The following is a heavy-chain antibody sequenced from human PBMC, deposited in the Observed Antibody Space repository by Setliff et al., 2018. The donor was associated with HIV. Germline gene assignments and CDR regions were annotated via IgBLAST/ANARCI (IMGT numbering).Heavy chain of an antibody. V-gene: IGHV4-34*01. CDR2: INHSGST. D-gene: IGHD2-8*01. Sequence: KPSETLSLTCAVYGGSFSGHYWNWFRQPPGKGLEWIGEINHSGSTNYKSSLKSRVTISADTSKRQFSLKLSSVTAADTAVYYCARGDVYCTNGVCYNQHYYPMDVWGQGTTVTVSS. J-gene: IGHJ6*02. CDR1: GGSFSGHY. CDR3: ARGDVYCTNGVCYNQHYYPMDV.